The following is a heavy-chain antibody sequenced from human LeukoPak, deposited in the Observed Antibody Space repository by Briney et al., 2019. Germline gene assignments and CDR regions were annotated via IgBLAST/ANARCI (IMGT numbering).Heavy chain of an antibody. CDR2: IYYSGIT. CDR1: GDSIRSSSYY. V-gene: IGHV4-39*07. Sequence: SETLSLTCTVSGDSIRSSSYYWGWIRQPPGKGLEWIGSIYYSGITYDNPSLKSRVTISVDTSKNQFSLKLSSVTAADTAVYYCARAGQFISARPITFDYWGQGSLVTVSS. D-gene: IGHD6-6*01. J-gene: IGHJ4*02. CDR3: ARAGQFISARPITFDY.